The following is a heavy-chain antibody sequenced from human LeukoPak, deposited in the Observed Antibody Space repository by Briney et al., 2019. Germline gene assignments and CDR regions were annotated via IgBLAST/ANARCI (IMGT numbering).Heavy chain of an antibody. CDR2: VNHSGST. J-gene: IGHJ4*02. CDR1: GGSFSGYY. D-gene: IGHD3-10*01. Sequence: SETLSLTCAVYGGSFSGYYWSWIRQPPGKGLEWIGEVNHSGSTNYNPSLKSRVTISVDTSKNQFSLKLSSVTAADTAVYYCARHVRSGYGSGSYYRYWGQGTLVTVSS. CDR3: ARHVRSGYGSGSYYRY. V-gene: IGHV4-34*01.